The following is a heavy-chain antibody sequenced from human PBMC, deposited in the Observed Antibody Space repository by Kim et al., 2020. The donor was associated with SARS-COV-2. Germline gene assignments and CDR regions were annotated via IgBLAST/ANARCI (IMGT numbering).Heavy chain of an antibody. CDR2: VYFDGTNE. CDR1: GFNFNNYV. J-gene: IGHJ5*01. D-gene: IGHD1-1*01. CDR3: ARASEMLCITTCFDS. Sequence: GWSLRLSCVASGFNFNNYVMHWVRQAPGKGLEWVANVYFDGTNENYADSVRGRFSISRDNSQNTLFLQMNGLSGEDTGVYYCARASEMLCITTCFDSCG. V-gene: IGHV3-33*01.